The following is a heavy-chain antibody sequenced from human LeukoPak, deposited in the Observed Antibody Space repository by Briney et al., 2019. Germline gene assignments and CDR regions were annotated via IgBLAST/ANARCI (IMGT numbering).Heavy chain of an antibody. D-gene: IGHD6-6*01. J-gene: IGHJ6*02. Sequence: SQTLSLTCTVSGGSISSGGYYWSWIRQHPGKGLEWIGEINHSGSTNYNPSLKSRVTISVDTSKNQFSLKLSSVTAADTAVYYCAREQLVGYYYGMDVWGQGTTVTVSS. CDR1: GGSISSGGYY. V-gene: IGHV4-31*03. CDR3: AREQLVGYYYGMDV. CDR2: INHSGST.